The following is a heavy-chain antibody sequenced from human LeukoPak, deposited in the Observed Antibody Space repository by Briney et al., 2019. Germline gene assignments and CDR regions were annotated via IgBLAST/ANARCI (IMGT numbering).Heavy chain of an antibody. V-gene: IGHV3-74*01. CDR1: GFTFSSYW. D-gene: IGHD3-22*01. J-gene: IGHJ4*02. CDR3: ASNPQPAYYYDSSGVDY. CDR2: INTDGSST. Sequence: GGSLRLSCAASGFTFSSYWMHWVRQAPGKGLVWVSRINTDGSSTSYADSVKGRFTISRDNAKNTLYLQMNSLRAEDTAVYYCASNPQPAYYYDSSGVDYWGQGTLVAVSS.